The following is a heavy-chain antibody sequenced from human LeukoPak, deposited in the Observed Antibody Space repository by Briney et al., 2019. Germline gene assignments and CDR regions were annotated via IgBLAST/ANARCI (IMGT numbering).Heavy chain of an antibody. CDR2: IYYSGST. J-gene: IGHJ2*01. CDR1: GGSISSSSYY. Sequence: SETLSLTCTVSGGSISSSSYYWGWIRQPPGKGLEWIGSIYYSGSTYYNPSLKSRVTISVDTSKNQFSLKLSSVTAADTAVYYCARFPGQNVWYFDLWGRGTLVTVSS. V-gene: IGHV4-39*07. CDR3: ARFPGQNVWYFDL.